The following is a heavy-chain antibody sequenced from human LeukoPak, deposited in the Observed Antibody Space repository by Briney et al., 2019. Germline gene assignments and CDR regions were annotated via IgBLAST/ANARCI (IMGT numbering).Heavy chain of an antibody. Sequence: GGSLRLSCAASGFTFSSYEMNWVRQAPGKGLEWVSYISSSGSTVYYADSVKGRFTISRDNAKNSLYLQMNSLRAEDTAVYYCARDSRTPGYSYGPRLDYWGQGTLVTVSS. CDR3: ARDSRTPGYSYGPRLDY. D-gene: IGHD5-18*01. V-gene: IGHV3-48*03. CDR2: ISSSGSTV. J-gene: IGHJ4*02. CDR1: GFTFSSYE.